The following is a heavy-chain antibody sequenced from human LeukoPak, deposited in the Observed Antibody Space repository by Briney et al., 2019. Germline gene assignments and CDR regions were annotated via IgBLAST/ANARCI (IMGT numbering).Heavy chain of an antibody. CDR3: ARDRYCTNGVCYKGMDV. CDR1: GYTFTGYY. J-gene: IGHJ6*02. CDR2: INPNSGGT. D-gene: IGHD2-8*01. V-gene: IGHV1-2*02. Sequence: ASVKVSCTASGYTFTGYYMHWVRQAPGQGLEWMGWINPNSGGTNYAQKSQGRVTMTRDTSISTAYMELSRLRSDDTAVYYCARDRYCTNGVCYKGMDVWGQGTTVTVSS.